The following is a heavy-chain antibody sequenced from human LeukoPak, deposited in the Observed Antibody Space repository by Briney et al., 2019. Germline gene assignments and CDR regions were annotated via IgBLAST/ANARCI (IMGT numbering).Heavy chain of an antibody. CDR1: GGSFSGYY. J-gene: IGHJ6*02. V-gene: IGHV4-34*01. Sequence: PSETLSLTCAVYGGSFSGYYWSWIRQPPGKGLEWIGEINHSGSTNYNPSLKSRVTISVDTSKNQFSLKLSSVTAADTAVYYCARIEDYGDYRNYYYGMDVWGQGTTVTVSS. D-gene: IGHD4-17*01. CDR3: ARIEDYGDYRNYYYGMDV. CDR2: INHSGST.